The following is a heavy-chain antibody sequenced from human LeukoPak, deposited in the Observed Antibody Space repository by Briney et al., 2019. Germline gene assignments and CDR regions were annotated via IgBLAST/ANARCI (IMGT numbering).Heavy chain of an antibody. V-gene: IGHV3-15*01. CDR2: IRSKTDCGNT. CDR1: GFSFSNPW. CDR3: ATDSSSSSYY. Sequence: PGGSLRLSCAASGFSFSNPWMSWVRQAPGPGLEWVGGIRSKTDCGNTEYAAPVKGRLNITRDDSKNTLYLQMNSLKTGDAAVYYCATDSSSSSYYWGQGTLVTVSS. D-gene: IGHD6-6*01. J-gene: IGHJ4*02.